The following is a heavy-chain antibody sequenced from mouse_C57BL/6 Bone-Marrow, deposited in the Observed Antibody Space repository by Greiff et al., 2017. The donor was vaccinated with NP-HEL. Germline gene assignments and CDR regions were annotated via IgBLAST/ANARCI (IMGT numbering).Heavy chain of an antibody. Sequence: EVHLVESGGGLVKPGGSLKLSCAASGFTFSSYAMSWVRQTPEKRLEWVATISDGGSYTYYPDNVKGRFTISRDNAKNNLYLQMSHLKSEDTAMYYCARDSGSSYDAMDYWGQGTSVTVSS. CDR3: ARDSGSSYDAMDY. J-gene: IGHJ4*01. D-gene: IGHD1-1*01. CDR2: ISDGGSYT. V-gene: IGHV5-4*01. CDR1: GFTFSSYA.